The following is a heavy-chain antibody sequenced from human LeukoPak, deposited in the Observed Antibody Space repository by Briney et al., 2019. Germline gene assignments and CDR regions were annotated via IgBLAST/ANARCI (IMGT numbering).Heavy chain of an antibody. V-gene: IGHV3-9*01. J-gene: IGHJ4*02. CDR3: AKGRGYADHFDY. Sequence: GGSLRLSCIASGFSFADYGMHGVRQAPGKGLEGVSGISWNSGLICYADSVKGRFTVSRDNAKNSLYLQMNGLRAEDTPFYYCAKGRGYADHFDYWGQGTMVTVSA. CDR2: ISWNSGLI. D-gene: IGHD5-12*01. CDR1: GFSFADYG.